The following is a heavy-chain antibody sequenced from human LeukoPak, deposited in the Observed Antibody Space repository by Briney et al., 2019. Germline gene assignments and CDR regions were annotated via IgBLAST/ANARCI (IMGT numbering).Heavy chain of an antibody. D-gene: IGHD4-17*01. Sequence: GASVQVSCKASGYSFSICGITWARQAPGQGLEYLGWISASDGTTNYAQKVQDRVTMTTDTSTSTAYLELRSLRSEDTAVYYCARCGAAMTTHFSHWGQGTLVTVSS. CDR1: GYSFSICG. CDR2: ISASDGTT. CDR3: ARCGAAMTTHFSH. J-gene: IGHJ4*02. V-gene: IGHV1-18*01.